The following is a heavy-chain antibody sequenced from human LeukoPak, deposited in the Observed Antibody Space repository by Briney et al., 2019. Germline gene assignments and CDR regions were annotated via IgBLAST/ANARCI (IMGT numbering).Heavy chain of an antibody. V-gene: IGHV1-69*05. J-gene: IGHJ4*02. Sequence: SVKVCCKASGGTFSSYAISWVRQAPGQGLEWMGGIIPIFGTANYAQKFQGRVTITTDESTSTAYMELSSLRSEDTAVYYCARDSGYDYYFDYWGQGTLVTVSS. CDR3: ARDSGYDYYFDY. CDR1: GGTFSSYA. D-gene: IGHD5-12*01. CDR2: IIPIFGTA.